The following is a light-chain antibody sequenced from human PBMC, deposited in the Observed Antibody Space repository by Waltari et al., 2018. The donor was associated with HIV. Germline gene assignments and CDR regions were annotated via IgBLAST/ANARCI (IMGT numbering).Light chain of an antibody. CDR1: QSVSSY. J-gene: IGKJ2*01. V-gene: IGKV3-11*01. Sequence: EIVLTQSPATLSLSPGERATLSCRASQSVSSYLAWYQQKPGQAPRLLLYEASNSATGIPARFSGSGSGTDFTLTISSLEPEDFAVYYCQQRSNWPPGYTFGQGTKLEIK. CDR2: EAS. CDR3: QQRSNWPPGYT.